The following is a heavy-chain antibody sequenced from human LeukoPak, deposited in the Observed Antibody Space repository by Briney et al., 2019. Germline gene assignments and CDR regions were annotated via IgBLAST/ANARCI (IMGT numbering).Heavy chain of an antibody. D-gene: IGHD3-22*01. CDR2: ISSSSSTI. CDR1: GFTFSSYS. V-gene: IGHV3-48*01. CDR3: ARDYYDSSGYYQSNY. Sequence: GGSLRLSCAVSGFTFSSYSMNWVRQAPGKGLEWVSYISSSSSTIYYADSVKGRFTISRDNAKNSLYLQMNSLRAEDTAVYYCARDYYDSSGYYQSNYWGQGTLVTVSS. J-gene: IGHJ4*02.